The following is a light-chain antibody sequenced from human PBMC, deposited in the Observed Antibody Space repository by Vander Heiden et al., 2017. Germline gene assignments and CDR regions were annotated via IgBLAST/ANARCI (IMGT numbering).Light chain of an antibody. CDR2: SAS. CDR1: QGISSY. J-gene: IGKJ4*01. V-gene: IGKV1-9*01. CDR3: EHLTNFPLT. Sequence: DIQLTQSPSFLSASVGDRVTITCRASQGISSYLAWYQQTPGKAPKLLISSASALQSGVPSRFSGSGSGTEFTLTINSLQPEDSATFYCEHLTNFPLTFGGGTKVEI.